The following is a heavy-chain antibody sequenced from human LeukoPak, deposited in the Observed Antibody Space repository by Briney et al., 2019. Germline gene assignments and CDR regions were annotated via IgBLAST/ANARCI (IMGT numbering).Heavy chain of an antibody. CDR1: GYNFSNYW. V-gene: IGHV5-51*01. Sequence: GESLEISCKGSGYNFSNYWIAWVRQMPGKGLEWMGIIYPNDSDTRYRPSFQGQVSILADKSINTAYLQWSSLKASDTAMYFCARPNITYYYDSSGYDGFDVWGQGTMVTVSS. J-gene: IGHJ3*01. D-gene: IGHD3-22*01. CDR2: IYPNDSDT. CDR3: ARPNITYYYDSSGYDGFDV.